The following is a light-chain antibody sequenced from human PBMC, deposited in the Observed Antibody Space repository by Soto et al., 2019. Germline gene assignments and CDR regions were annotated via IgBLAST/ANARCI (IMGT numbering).Light chain of an antibody. Sequence: EIVLTQSPGTLSLSPGERATLSCRASQSVSSSYLAWYQQRPGQAPRLLIYGTSSRATGIPDRFNGSGSGTDFTLTISRLKPEDLAVYYCQQYGSSPLVTFGQGTRLEMK. CDR3: QQYGSSPLVT. V-gene: IGKV3-20*01. CDR1: QSVSSSY. CDR2: GTS. J-gene: IGKJ5*01.